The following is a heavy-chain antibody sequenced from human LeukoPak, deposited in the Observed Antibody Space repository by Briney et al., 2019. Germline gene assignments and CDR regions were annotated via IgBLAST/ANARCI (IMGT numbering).Heavy chain of an antibody. V-gene: IGHV1-2*02. J-gene: IGHJ4*02. D-gene: IGHD4-23*01. CDR1: GYTFTGYY. Sequence: VASVKVSCKASGYTFTGYYMHWVRQAPGQGLEWMGWINPNSDGTNYAQKLQGRVTMTTDTSTSTAYMELRSLRSDDTAVYYCARESTVVSGRDFDYWGQGTLVTVSS. CDR2: INPNSDGT. CDR3: ARESTVVSGRDFDY.